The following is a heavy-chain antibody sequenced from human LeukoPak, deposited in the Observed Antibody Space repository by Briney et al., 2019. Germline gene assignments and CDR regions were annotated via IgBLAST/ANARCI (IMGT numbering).Heavy chain of an antibody. CDR3: AREDTAMVAFDY. J-gene: IGHJ4*02. V-gene: IGHV4-34*01. Sequence: SETLSLTCAVYGGSFSGYYWSWIRQPPGKGLEWIGEINHSGSTNYNPSLKSRVTISVDTSKNQFSLKLSYVTAADTAVYYCAREDTAMVAFDYWGQGTLVTVSS. CDR1: GGSFSGYY. CDR2: INHSGST. D-gene: IGHD5-18*01.